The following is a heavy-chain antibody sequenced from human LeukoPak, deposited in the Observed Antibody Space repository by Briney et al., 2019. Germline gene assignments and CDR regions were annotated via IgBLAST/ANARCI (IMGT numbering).Heavy chain of an antibody. J-gene: IGHJ3*02. Sequence: SETQSLTCTVSGGSISRYFWSWIRQPPGKGLEWIGYIYYSGSTNYNPSLKSRVTISVDTSKNQFSLKLSSVTTADTAVYYCASARLGSGLEGAFDIWGQGTMVSVSS. CDR3: ASARLGSGLEGAFDI. CDR1: GGSISRYF. D-gene: IGHD6-25*01. CDR2: IYYSGST. V-gene: IGHV4-59*01.